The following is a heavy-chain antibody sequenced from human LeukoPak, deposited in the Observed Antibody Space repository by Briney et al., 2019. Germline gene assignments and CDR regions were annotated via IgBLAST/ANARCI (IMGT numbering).Heavy chain of an antibody. CDR1: GFPFSSYG. CDR3: AKEGRRTKVFDY. D-gene: IGHD1-26*01. J-gene: IGHJ4*02. CDR2: IRYDGSNK. V-gene: IGHV3-30*02. Sequence: GGSLRLSCAASGFPFSSYGMHWVRQAPGKGLEWVAFIRYDGSNKYYADSVKGRFTISRDNSKNTLYLQMNSLRAEDTAVYYCAKEGRRTKVFDYWGQGTLVTVSS.